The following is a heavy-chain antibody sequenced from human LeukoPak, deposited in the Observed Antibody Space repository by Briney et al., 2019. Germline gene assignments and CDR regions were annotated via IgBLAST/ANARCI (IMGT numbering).Heavy chain of an antibody. V-gene: IGHV4-4*07. CDR1: GGSISSYY. CDR3: ARERDYSNAYVMDV. D-gene: IGHD4-11*01. J-gene: IGHJ6*02. CDR2: FYTSGST. Sequence: TLETLSLTCTVSGGSISSYYWSWIRQPAGKGLEWLGRFYTSGSTDYNPSLKSRVTMSVDTSTNQFSLRLSSVTAADTAVYYCARERDYSNAYVMDVWGQGTTVTASS.